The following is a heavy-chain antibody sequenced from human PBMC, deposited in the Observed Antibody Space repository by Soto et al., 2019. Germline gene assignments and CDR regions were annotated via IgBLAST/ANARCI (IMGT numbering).Heavy chain of an antibody. J-gene: IGHJ5*01. D-gene: IGHD2-21*01. CDR3: VRVVEPATRHTAFDS. CDR1: GGSIDTSHSC. Sequence: CDASGGSIDTSHSCWGGVRQPPGRGLEFLGSDYYSGGTYYNPSLKSRVTVSVDTSKNQVSLRVRSVTVAETAMYYCVRVVEPATRHTAFDSRSNRIVVTLAS. V-gene: IGHV4-39*01. CDR2: DYYSGGT.